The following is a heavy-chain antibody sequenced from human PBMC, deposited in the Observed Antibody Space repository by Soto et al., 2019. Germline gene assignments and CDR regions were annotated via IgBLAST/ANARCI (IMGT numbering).Heavy chain of an antibody. J-gene: IGHJ4*02. D-gene: IGHD4-4*01. CDR1: GFTFKTCS. CDR2: ISGDGNSN. CDR3: VKGGKTTVTEFDS. V-gene: IGHV3-64D*06. Sequence: EVQLVEFGGGLVQPGGSLRLSCSVSGFTFKTCSMHWVRQVPGKGLEYVSAISGDGNSNYYAESVKGRFTISRDNYKNTPHLQMSSLRADDTAVYYCVKGGKTTVTEFDSWGQGTLVTVSS.